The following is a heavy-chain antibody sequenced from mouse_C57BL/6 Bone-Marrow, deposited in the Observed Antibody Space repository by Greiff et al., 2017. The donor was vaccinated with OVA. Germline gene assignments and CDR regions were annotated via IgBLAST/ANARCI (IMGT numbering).Heavy chain of an antibody. CDR3: ARSRHYYAMDY. CDR2: INPSSGYT. CDR1: GYTFTSYT. Sequence: QVQLQQSGAELARPGASVKMSCKASGYTFTSYTMHWVKQRPGQGLEWIGYINPSSGYTKYNQKFKDKATLTADKSSSTAYMQLSSLTSEDSAVYDCARSRHYYAMDYWGQGTSVTVSS. V-gene: IGHV1-4*01. J-gene: IGHJ4*01.